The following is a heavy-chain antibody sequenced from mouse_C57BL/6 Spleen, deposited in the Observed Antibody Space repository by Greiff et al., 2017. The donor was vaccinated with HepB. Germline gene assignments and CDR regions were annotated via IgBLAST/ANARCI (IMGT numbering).Heavy chain of an antibody. CDR1: GYAFSSSW. CDR2: IYPGDGDT. V-gene: IGHV1-82*01. J-gene: IGHJ4*01. CDR3: ARNYYGSSRYYYAMDY. D-gene: IGHD1-1*01. Sequence: VHLVESGPELVKPGASVKISCKASGYAFSSSWMNWVKQRPGKGLEWIGRIYPGDGDTNYNGKFKGKATLTADKSSSTAYMQLSSLTSEDSAVYFCARNYYGSSRYYYAMDYWGQGTSVTVSS.